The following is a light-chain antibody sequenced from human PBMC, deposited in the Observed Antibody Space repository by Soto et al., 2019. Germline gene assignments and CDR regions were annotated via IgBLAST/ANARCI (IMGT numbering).Light chain of an antibody. J-gene: IGKJ2*01. CDR2: DAS. Sequence: DIQMTQSPSSLSASVGDRVTITCQASQEISNYLNWYQQKPVKAPKLLLYDASNLETGVPSRFSGSGSGTDFTFTISSLQPEDNATYYCQQYDNLPPYTFGQGTKLEIK. CDR1: QEISNY. V-gene: IGKV1-33*01. CDR3: QQYDNLPPYT.